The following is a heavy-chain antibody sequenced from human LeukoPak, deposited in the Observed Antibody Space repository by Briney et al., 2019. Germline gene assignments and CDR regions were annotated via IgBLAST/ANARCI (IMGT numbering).Heavy chain of an antibody. J-gene: IGHJ4*02. V-gene: IGHV4-59*08. CDR2: IYSSGSA. D-gene: IGHD5-12*01. CDR3: ARMGGYSGYATH. CDR1: GGSISPYY. Sequence: SETLSLTCSVSGGSISPYYWSWIRQPPGKGLEWIGYIYSSGSANYNPSLKSRVTISVDTSKNHFSLKLSSVTAADAAVYYCARMGGYSGYATHWGQGTLVTVSS.